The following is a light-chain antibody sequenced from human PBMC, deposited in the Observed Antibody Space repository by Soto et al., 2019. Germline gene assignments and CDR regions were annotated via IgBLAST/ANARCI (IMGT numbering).Light chain of an antibody. CDR1: QSLSSS. V-gene: IGKV1-5*01. Sequence: DIKMTQSPSTLSASVGDRVTITCRASQSLSSSLAWYQQKPGKAPRLLIYDASSLESGVPSRFSGSGSGAEFTLTISSLQPDDFASYYCQQYNGYSRTFGQGTKVAIK. CDR3: QQYNGYSRT. CDR2: DAS. J-gene: IGKJ1*01.